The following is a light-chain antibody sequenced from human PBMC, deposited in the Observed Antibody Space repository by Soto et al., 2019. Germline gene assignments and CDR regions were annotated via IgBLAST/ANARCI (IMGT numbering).Light chain of an antibody. CDR3: SSYTSSSTRLYV. Sequence: QSALTQPASVSGSPGQSITISCTGTSSDVGGYNHVSWYQQYPGKAPKVIIYELSNRPSGISNRFSGSKSGNTASLTISGFQAEDEADYYCSSYTSSSTRLYVFGTGTKLTVL. V-gene: IGLV2-14*01. CDR1: SSDVGGYNH. J-gene: IGLJ1*01. CDR2: ELS.